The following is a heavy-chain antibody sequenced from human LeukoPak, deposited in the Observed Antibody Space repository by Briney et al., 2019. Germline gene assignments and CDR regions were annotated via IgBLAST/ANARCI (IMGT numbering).Heavy chain of an antibody. Sequence: PGRSLRLSCAASGFTVSTNYMSWVRQAPGRGLEWVSVIYAGGTTYYADSVRGRFTISRDNSKNTLYLQMNSLRDEDTAVYYCARDSSGWYDHWGQGTLVTVSS. CDR1: GFTVSTNY. V-gene: IGHV3-53*01. J-gene: IGHJ5*02. CDR2: IYAGGTT. D-gene: IGHD6-19*01. CDR3: ARDSSGWYDH.